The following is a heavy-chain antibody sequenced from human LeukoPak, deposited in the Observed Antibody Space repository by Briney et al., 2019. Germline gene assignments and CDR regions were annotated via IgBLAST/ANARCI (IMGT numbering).Heavy chain of an antibody. CDR2: IYYSGST. V-gene: IGHV4-59*01. Sequence: PSETLSLTCTVSGGSISSYYWSWIRQPPGKGLEWIGYIYYSGSTNYNPSLKSRVTISVDTSKNQFSLKLSSVTAADTAVYYCAREATVAPNYYYYGMDVWGQGTTVTVSS. CDR1: GGSISSYY. D-gene: IGHD4-23*01. J-gene: IGHJ6*02. CDR3: AREATVAPNYYYYGMDV.